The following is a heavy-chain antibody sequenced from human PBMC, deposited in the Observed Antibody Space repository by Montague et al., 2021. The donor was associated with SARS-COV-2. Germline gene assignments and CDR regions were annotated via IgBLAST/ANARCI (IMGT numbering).Heavy chain of an antibody. D-gene: IGHD4-11*01. CDR2: NQK. J-gene: IGHJ6*02. V-gene: IGHV3-7*03. CDR3: AREKTVRGIYYFGMDV. Sequence: NQKYYVDSVKGRFTISRDKAYKSVYLQMNSLRVDDTAVYYCAREKTVRGIYYFGMDVWGQGTTVKVSS.